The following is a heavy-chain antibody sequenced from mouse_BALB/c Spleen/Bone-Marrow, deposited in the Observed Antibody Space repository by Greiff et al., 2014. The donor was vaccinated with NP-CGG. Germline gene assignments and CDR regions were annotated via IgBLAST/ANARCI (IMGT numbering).Heavy chain of an antibody. V-gene: IGHV1-69*02. CDR3: TTGTRFAY. J-gene: IGHJ3*01. CDR1: GYTFTSYW. CDR2: IYPSDSYT. D-gene: IGHD4-1*01. Sequence: VQLQQSGAELVRPGASVKLSCKASGYTFTSYWINRVKQRPGQGLEWIGNIYPSDSYTNYNQKFKDKATLTVDKSSSTAYMQLSSPTSEDSAVYYCTTGTRFAYWGQGTLVTVS.